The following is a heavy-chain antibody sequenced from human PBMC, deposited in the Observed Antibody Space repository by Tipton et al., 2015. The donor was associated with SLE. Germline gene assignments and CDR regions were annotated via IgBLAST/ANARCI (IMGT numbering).Heavy chain of an antibody. J-gene: IGHJ6*02. V-gene: IGHV3-30*02. CDR2: IRYDGSNK. CDR1: GFTFSSYG. D-gene: IGHD3-22*01. CDR3: AKDRGSGFKRDYYYGMDV. Sequence: SLRLSCAASGFTFSSYGMHWVRQAPGKGLEWVAFIRYDGSNKYYADSVKGRFTISRDNSKNTLYLQMNSLRAEDTAVYYCAKDRGSGFKRDYYYGMDVWGQGTTVTVSS.